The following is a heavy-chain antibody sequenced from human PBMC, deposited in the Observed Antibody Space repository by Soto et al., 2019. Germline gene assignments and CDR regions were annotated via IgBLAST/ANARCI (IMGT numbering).Heavy chain of an antibody. Sequence: ETLSLTCSVSGGSINSYWWSWIRQPAGKGLEWIGRVYSSGTTGYNPSLNSRATMSVETSKNQFSLKLTSVTAADTAVYYCARDIGSYAYAEGYWGQGIQVTVSS. J-gene: IGHJ4*02. D-gene: IGHD2-2*01. CDR3: ARDIGSYAYAEGY. V-gene: IGHV4-4*07. CDR1: GGSINSYW. CDR2: VYSSGTT.